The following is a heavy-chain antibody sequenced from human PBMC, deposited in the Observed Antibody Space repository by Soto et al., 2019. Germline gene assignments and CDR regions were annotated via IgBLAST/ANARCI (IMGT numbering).Heavy chain of an antibody. D-gene: IGHD2-8*01. CDR1: GYTFTAYY. J-gene: IGHJ4*02. V-gene: IGHV1-2*02. CDR3: VRDTYANFDY. Sequence: PPASVKVSCKASGYTFTAYYMHWVRQAPGQGLEWMGWVNPGNGTTSFAQKFQGRVTMTRDTSISTAYMELSGLRSDDTAMYYCVRDTYANFDYWGQGTLVTVS. CDR2: VNPGNGTT.